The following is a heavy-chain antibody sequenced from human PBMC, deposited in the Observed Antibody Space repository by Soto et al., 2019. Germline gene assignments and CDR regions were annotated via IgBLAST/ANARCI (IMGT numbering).Heavy chain of an antibody. V-gene: IGHV2-5*02. CDR1: GFSLSTSGVG. Sequence: QITLKESGPTLVKPTQTLTLTCTFSGFSLSTSGVGVGWIRQPPGKALEWLALIYWDDDKHYSPSLKSRLTITKDTSKNQVVLTMTNMDPVDTATYYCAHSLYDYVWGTNWFDPWGQGTLVTVSS. CDR2: IYWDDDK. CDR3: AHSLYDYVWGTNWFDP. J-gene: IGHJ5*02. D-gene: IGHD3-16*01.